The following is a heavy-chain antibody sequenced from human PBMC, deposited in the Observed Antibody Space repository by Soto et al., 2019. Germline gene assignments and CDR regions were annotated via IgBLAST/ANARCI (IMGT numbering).Heavy chain of an antibody. CDR3: ARHRHPITMIVVAYDY. Sequence: SETLSLTCTVSGGSISSSSYYWGWIRQPPGKGLEWIGSIYYSGSTYYNPSLKSRVTISVDTSKNQFSLKLSSVTAADTAVYYCARHRHPITMIVVAYDYWGQGTLVTVSS. CDR1: GGSISSSSYY. CDR2: IYYSGST. D-gene: IGHD3-22*01. J-gene: IGHJ4*02. V-gene: IGHV4-39*01.